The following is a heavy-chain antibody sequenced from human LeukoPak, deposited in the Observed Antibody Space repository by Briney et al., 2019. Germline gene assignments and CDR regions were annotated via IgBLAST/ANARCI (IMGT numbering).Heavy chain of an antibody. CDR1: GITFSSYG. J-gene: IGHJ4*02. V-gene: IGHV3-30*18. CDR2: ISYDGSNK. CDR3: AKDGRSYSSGWPPFDY. Sequence: GGTLRLSCAASGITFSSYGMSWVRQAPGKGLEWVAVISYDGSNKYYADSVKGRFTISRDNSKNTLYLQMNSLRAEDTAVYHCAKDGRSYSSGWPPFDYWGQGALVTVSS. D-gene: IGHD6-19*01.